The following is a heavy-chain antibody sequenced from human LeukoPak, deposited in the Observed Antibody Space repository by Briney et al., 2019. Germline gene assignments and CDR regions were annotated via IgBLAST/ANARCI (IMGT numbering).Heavy chain of an antibody. CDR3: ARRSGVAVAGAFDY. CDR1: GFTFSNYA. CDR2: SSGSGDST. J-gene: IGHJ4*02. Sequence: GGSLRLSCAASGFTFSNYAMRWVRQAPGKGLEWVSGSSGSGDSTYYADSVKGRFTISRDNSKNTLYLQMNSLRAEDTAVYFCARRSGVAVAGAFDYWGQGTLVTVSS. D-gene: IGHD6-19*01. V-gene: IGHV3-23*01.